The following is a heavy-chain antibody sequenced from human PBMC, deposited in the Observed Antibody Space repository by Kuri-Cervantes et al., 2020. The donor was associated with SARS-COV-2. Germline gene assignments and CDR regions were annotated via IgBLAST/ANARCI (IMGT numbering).Heavy chain of an antibody. CDR3: ARATKVVPAAITKRGGMDV. D-gene: IGHD2-2*01. J-gene: IGHJ6*02. V-gene: IGHV4-39*01. Sequence: GSLRLSCTVSGGSVSISSFYWAWIRQPPGKGPQWVGSVSYTGSTYHNPSLRSRLSISIDTSKNQFSLKLSSVTAADTAVYYCARATKVVPAAITKRGGMDVWGQGTTVTVSS. CDR2: VSYTGST. CDR1: GGSVSISSFY.